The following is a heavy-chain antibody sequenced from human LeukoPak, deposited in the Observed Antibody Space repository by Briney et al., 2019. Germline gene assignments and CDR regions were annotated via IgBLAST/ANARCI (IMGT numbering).Heavy chain of an antibody. CDR1: GFTFSSYA. V-gene: IGHV4-34*01. CDR3: ARGPFYRIAAAGKVDY. Sequence: GSLRLSCAASGFTFSSYAMSWIRQPPGKGLEWIGEINHSGSTNYNPSLKSRVTISVDTSKNQFSLKLSSVTAADTAVYYCARGPFYRIAAAGKVDYWGQGTLVTVSS. D-gene: IGHD6-13*01. J-gene: IGHJ4*02. CDR2: INHSGST.